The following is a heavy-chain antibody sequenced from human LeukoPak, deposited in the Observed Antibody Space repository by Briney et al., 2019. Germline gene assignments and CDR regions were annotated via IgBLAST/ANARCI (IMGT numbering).Heavy chain of an antibody. J-gene: IGHJ4*02. CDR1: GYTFSSYG. D-gene: IGHD3-10*01. V-gene: IGHV1-18*01. CDR2: ISAYSGNT. CDR3: ARAYGSGSRHFDY. Sequence: ASVKVSCKASGYTFSSYGISWVRQAPGQGLEWMGWISAYSGNTHYAQKFQGRVTMTTDTSTTTAYMEPRGLRSDDTAVYYCARAYGSGSRHFDYWGQGTLVTVSS.